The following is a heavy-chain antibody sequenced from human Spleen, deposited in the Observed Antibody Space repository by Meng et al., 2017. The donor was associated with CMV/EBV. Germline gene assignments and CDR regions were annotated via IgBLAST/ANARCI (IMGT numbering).Heavy chain of an antibody. Sequence: GGSLKISCQYSGYTFTTDWIGWVRQMPEKGLKWMGLIYPGDSDTRYSPSFQGQVTISVDKSISTVYLQWSSLKASDTAIYYCARSKDYYYGMDVWGQGTSVTVSS. CDR1: GYTFTTDW. J-gene: IGHJ6*02. D-gene: IGHD1-26*01. CDR3: ARSKDYYYGMDV. V-gene: IGHV5-51*01. CDR2: IYPGDSDT.